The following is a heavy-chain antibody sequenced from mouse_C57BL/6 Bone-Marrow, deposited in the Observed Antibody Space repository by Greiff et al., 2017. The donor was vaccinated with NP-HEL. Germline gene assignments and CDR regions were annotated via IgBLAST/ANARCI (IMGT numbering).Heavy chain of an antibody. CDR2: IDPENGDT. D-gene: IGHD2-2*01. CDR3: TLSTIVTTSDY. J-gene: IGHJ2*01. CDR1: GFNIKDDY. V-gene: IGHV14-4*01. Sequence: VQLQQSGAELVRPGASVKLSCTASGFNIKDDYMHWVKQRPEQGLEWIGWIDPENGDTEYASKFQGKATITADTSSNTAYLQLSSLTSEDTAVYYCTLSTIVTTSDYWGQGTTLTVSS.